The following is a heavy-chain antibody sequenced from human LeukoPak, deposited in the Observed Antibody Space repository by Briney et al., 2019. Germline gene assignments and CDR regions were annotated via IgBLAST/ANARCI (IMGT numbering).Heavy chain of an antibody. J-gene: IGHJ5*02. CDR1: GFTFSSYA. CDR2: ISGSGGST. D-gene: IGHD6-13*01. V-gene: IGHV3-23*01. Sequence: PGGSLRLSCAASGFTFSSYAVSWVRQAPGKGLEWVSAISGSGGSTYYADSVKGRFTISRDNSKNTLYLQMNSLRAEDTAVYYCAKSVGSSWYLNWFDPWGQGTLVAVSS. CDR3: AKSVGSSWYLNWFDP.